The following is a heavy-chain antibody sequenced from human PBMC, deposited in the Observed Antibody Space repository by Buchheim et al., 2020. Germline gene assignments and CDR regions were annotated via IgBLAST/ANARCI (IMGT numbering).Heavy chain of an antibody. Sequence: QVQVQESGPGLVKPSGTLSLTCVVSGESISNSDWWSWVRLPPGKGLEWIGEAYHTGSTNYNPSLKSRVTISVDKSKTQFSLNLNSVTAADTALYFCARHMPEVTGFDCWGQGTL. CDR1: GESISNSDW. CDR2: AYHTGST. V-gene: IGHV4-4*02. J-gene: IGHJ4*02. CDR3: ARHMPEVTGFDC. D-gene: IGHD1-14*01.